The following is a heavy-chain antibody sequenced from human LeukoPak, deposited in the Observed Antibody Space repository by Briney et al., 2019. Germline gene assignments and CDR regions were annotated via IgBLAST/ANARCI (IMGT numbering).Heavy chain of an antibody. J-gene: IGHJ5*02. V-gene: IGHV7-4-1*02. D-gene: IGHD2-21*02. CDR1: GYTFTSYA. CDR3: ASDCGGDCYSMGAGFDP. CDR2: INTNTGNP. Sequence: ASVKVSCKASGYTFTSYAMNWVRQAPGQGLEWMGWINTNTGNPTYAQGFTGRFVFSLDTSVSTAYLQISSLKAEDTAVYYCASDCGGDCYSMGAGFDPWGQGTLATVSS.